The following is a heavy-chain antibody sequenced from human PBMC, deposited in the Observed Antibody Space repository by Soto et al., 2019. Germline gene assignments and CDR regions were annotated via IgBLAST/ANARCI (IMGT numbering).Heavy chain of an antibody. CDR3: ARGPRGLYHHDY. CDR1: GFTFNNYW. CDR2: INMDGSST. D-gene: IGHD2-2*01. Sequence: GGSLRLSCAASGFTFNNYWMHWVRQAAGKGLVWVSRINMDGSSTNYADSVKGRFAISRDNAKNTLYLQMNSLRVDDTAVYYCARGPRGLYHHDYWGQGALVTAPQ. V-gene: IGHV3-74*01. J-gene: IGHJ4*02.